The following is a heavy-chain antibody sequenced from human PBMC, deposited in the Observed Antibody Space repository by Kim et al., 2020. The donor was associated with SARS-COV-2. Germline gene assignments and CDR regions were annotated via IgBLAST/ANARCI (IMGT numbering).Heavy chain of an antibody. CDR3: ARAGIVVLPAALYYYYYGMDV. Sequence: SETPSLTCAVSGGSISSSNWWSWVRQPPGKGLEWIGEIYHSGSTNYNPSLKSRVTISVDKSKNQFSLKLSSVTAADTAVYYCARAGIVVLPAALYYYYYGMDVWGQGTTVTVSS. CDR2: IYHSGST. CDR1: GGSISSSNW. D-gene: IGHD2-2*01. J-gene: IGHJ6*02. V-gene: IGHV4-4*02.